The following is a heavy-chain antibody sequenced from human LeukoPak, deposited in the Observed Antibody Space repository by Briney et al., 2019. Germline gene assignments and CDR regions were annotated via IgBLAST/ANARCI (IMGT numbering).Heavy chain of an antibody. CDR2: IYYSGST. CDR3: ARGGSYYGYFDY. Sequence: SETLSLTCTVSGGSISSYYWSRIRQPPGKGLEWIGYIYYSGSTNYNPSLKSRVTISVDASKNQFSLKLSSVTAADTAVYYCARGGSYYGYFDYWGQGTLVTVSS. V-gene: IGHV4-59*01. D-gene: IGHD1-26*01. CDR1: GGSISSYY. J-gene: IGHJ4*02.